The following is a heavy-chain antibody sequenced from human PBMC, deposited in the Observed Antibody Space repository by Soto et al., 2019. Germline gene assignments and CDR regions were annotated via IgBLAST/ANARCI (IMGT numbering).Heavy chain of an antibody. CDR2: IKQDGSEK. CDR3: AREGTARHRWNDY. CDR1: GFTFSSYW. J-gene: IGHJ4*02. Sequence: GGSLRLSCAASGFTFSSYWMSWVRQAPGKGLEWVANIKQDGSEKYYVDSVKGRFTISRDNAKNSLYLQMNSLRAEDTAVYYCAREGTARHRWNDYWGQGTLVTVSS. D-gene: IGHD6-6*01. V-gene: IGHV3-7*03.